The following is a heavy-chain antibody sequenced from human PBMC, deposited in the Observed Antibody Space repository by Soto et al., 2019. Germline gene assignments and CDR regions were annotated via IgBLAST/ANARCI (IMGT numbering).Heavy chain of an antibody. V-gene: IGHV3-11*06. CDR3: AREGSCGGSCYIGTDPFDP. Sequence: PGGSLRLSCAASGFTFSDYYMSWIRQAPGKGLEWVSYISSSSSYTNYADSVKGRFTISRDNAKNSLYLQMNSLRAEDTAVYYCAREGSCGGSCYIGTDPFDPWGQGTLVTVS. D-gene: IGHD2-15*01. J-gene: IGHJ5*02. CDR1: GFTFSDYY. CDR2: ISSSSSYT.